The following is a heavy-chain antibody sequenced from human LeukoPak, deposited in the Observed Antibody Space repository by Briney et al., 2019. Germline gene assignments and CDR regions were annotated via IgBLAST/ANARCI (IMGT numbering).Heavy chain of an antibody. CDR3: ARGYYYDSSGYAPDY. D-gene: IGHD3-22*01. Sequence: PSQTLPLTRLVCLGFIRRGVYHWRWIRHPPGRGLECIGYIYYSGSTYYNPSLKSRVTISVDTSKNQFSLKLSSVTAADTAVYYCARGYYYDSSGYAPDYWGQGTLVTVSS. CDR2: IYYSGST. CDR1: LGFIRRGVYH. V-gene: IGHV4-30-4*01. J-gene: IGHJ4*02.